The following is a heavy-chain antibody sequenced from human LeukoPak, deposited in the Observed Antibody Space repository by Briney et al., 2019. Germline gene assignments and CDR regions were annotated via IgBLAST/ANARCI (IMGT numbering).Heavy chain of an antibody. CDR2: ISLNSGSI. J-gene: IGHJ6*02. CDR3: AKDVKGYYYYYGMDV. Sequence: PGRSLRLSCAASGFTFDDYAMHWVRQAPGKGLEWVSGISLNSGSIGYADSVKGRFTISRDKAKNSLYLQMNSLRAEDTALYYCAKDVKGYYYYYGMDVWGQGTTVTVSS. CDR1: GFTFDDYA. V-gene: IGHV3-9*01.